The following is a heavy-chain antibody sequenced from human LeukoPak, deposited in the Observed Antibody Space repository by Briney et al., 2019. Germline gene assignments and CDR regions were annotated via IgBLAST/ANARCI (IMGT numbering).Heavy chain of an antibody. CDR2: IYYSGST. Sequence: PSGTLSLTCTVSGGSISSYYWSWIRQPPGKGLEWIAYIYYSGSTNYNPSLKSRVTISVDTSKNQFSLKLNSVTAADTAVYYCARDKHGSGSAHTFDPWGQGTLVTVSS. V-gene: IGHV4-59*01. D-gene: IGHD3-10*01. CDR3: ARDKHGSGSAHTFDP. CDR1: GGSISSYY. J-gene: IGHJ5*02.